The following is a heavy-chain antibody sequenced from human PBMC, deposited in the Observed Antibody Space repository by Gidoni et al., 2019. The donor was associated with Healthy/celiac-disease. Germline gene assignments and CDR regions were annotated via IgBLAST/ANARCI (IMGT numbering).Heavy chain of an antibody. CDR2: INHSGST. Sequence: QVQLQQWGAGLLKPSETLSLTCAVYGGSFSGYYWSWIRPPPGKGLEWIGEINHSGSTNYNPSLKSRVTISVDTSKNQFSLKLSSVTAADTAVYYCALEDSYGLDAFDIWGQGTMVTVSS. CDR1: GGSFSGYY. CDR3: ALEDSYGLDAFDI. V-gene: IGHV4-34*01. J-gene: IGHJ3*02. D-gene: IGHD5-18*01.